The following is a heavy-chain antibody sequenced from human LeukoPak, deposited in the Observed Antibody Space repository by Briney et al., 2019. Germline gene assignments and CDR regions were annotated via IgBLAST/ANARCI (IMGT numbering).Heavy chain of an antibody. D-gene: IGHD5-12*01. Sequence: GSLRLSCSASGFSFSNYNMYWVRQAPGKGLEYVSAIFKSGSGTFYADSVKGRFTISRDNSKNTLFLQMSSLTTDDTAVYYCVKKGVVAPTGDYYFDFWGQGTLVTVSS. CDR3: VKKGVVAPTGDYYFDF. CDR2: IFKSGSGT. CDR1: GFSFSNYN. J-gene: IGHJ4*02. V-gene: IGHV3-64D*06.